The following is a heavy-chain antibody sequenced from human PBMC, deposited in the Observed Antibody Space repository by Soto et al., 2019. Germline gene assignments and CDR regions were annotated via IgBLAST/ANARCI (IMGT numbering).Heavy chain of an antibody. Sequence: SETLSLTCTVSGGSISSGGYYWSWIRQHPGKGLEWIGYIYYSGSTYYNPSLKSRVTISVDTSKNQFSLKLGSVTAADTAVYYCARETYYYGSGSYYSFDYWGQGTLVTVSS. V-gene: IGHV4-31*03. CDR2: IYYSGST. D-gene: IGHD3-10*01. CDR3: ARETYYYGSGSYYSFDY. CDR1: GGSISSGGYY. J-gene: IGHJ4*02.